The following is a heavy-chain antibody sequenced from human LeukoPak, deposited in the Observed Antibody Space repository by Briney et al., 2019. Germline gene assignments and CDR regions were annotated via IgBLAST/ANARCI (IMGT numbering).Heavy chain of an antibody. CDR1: GFTFSSYS. CDR2: ISSSSSYI. CDR3: ARACDLMVANYYFDY. J-gene: IGHJ4*02. D-gene: IGHD4/OR15-4a*01. V-gene: IGHV3-21*01. Sequence: PGGSLRLSCAASGFTFSSYSMNWVRQAPGKGLEWVSSISSSSSYIYYADSVKGRFTISRDNAKNSLYLQMNSLRAEDTAVYYCARACDLMVANYYFDYWGQGTLVTVSS.